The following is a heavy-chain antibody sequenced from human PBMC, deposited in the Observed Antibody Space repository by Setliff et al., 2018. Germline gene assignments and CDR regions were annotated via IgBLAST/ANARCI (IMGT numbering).Heavy chain of an antibody. CDR1: GFTFSSYW. J-gene: IGHJ4*02. V-gene: IGHV3-7*01. CDR3: ARAREFGGGSYPTNFDY. D-gene: IGHD1-26*01. Sequence: GSLRLSCAASGFTFSSYWMSWVRQAPGKGLEWVANIKQDGSEKYYVDSVKGRFTISRDNAKNSLYLQMNSLRAEDTAVYYCARAREFGGGSYPTNFDYWGQGTLVTVSS. CDR2: IKQDGSEK.